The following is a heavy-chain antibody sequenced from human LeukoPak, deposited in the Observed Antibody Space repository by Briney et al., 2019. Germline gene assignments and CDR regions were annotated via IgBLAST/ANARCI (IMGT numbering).Heavy chain of an antibody. J-gene: IGHJ5*02. CDR2: IRTKASDYAT. D-gene: IGHD6-13*01. CDR3: TRGIAATGFETNWFDP. Sequence: GGSLRLSCAASGFTFSGFAMHWVRQASGKGLEWVGRIRTKASDYATVYAASVKGRFTISRDDSKDTAYLQMDSLKTEDTAVYFCTRGIAATGFETNWFDPWGQGTLVTVSS. CDR1: GFTFSGFA. V-gene: IGHV3-73*01.